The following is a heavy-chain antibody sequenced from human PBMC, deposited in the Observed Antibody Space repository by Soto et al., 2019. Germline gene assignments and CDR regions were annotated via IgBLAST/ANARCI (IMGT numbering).Heavy chain of an antibody. CDR1: GGSISSYY. CDR3: ARHRTITMVRGVIPNWFDP. V-gene: IGHV4-59*08. J-gene: IGHJ5*02. CDR2: IYYSGST. D-gene: IGHD3-10*01. Sequence: SETLSLTCTVSGGSISSYYWSWIRQPPGKGLEWIGYIYYSGSTNYNPSLKSRVTISVDTSKNQFSLKLSSVTAADTAVYYCARHRTITMVRGVIPNWFDPWGQGTLVTVSS.